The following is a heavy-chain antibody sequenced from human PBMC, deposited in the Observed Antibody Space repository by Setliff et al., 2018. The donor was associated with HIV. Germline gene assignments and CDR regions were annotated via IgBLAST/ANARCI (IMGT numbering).Heavy chain of an antibody. CDR1: GAPISTYY. CDR2: VYYSGST. V-gene: IGHV4-59*01. J-gene: IGHJ6*03. D-gene: IGHD3-22*01. CDR3: ARGNYDTSDYYTNFYYYYLDF. Sequence: PSETLSLTCTVSGAPISTYYGSWVRKPPGKGLEWIGYVYYSGSTSYSPSLRGRVTMSVDPSKNQFSLKLNSVTAADTAIYYCARGNYDTSDYYTNFYYYYLDFWGKGTVVTVSS.